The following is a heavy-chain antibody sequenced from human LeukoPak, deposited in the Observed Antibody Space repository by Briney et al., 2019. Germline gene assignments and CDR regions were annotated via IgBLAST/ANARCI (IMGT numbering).Heavy chain of an antibody. CDR3: AGNNHYYYGMDV. CDR2: IDPSDSYT. Sequence: GESLKISCKGSGYSFTSYWISWVRQMPGKGLEWMGRIDPSDSYTNYSPSFQGHVTISADKSISTAYLQWSSLKASDTAMYYCAGNNHYYYGMDVWGQGTTVTVSS. V-gene: IGHV5-10-1*01. J-gene: IGHJ6*02. D-gene: IGHD1/OR15-1a*01. CDR1: GYSFTSYW.